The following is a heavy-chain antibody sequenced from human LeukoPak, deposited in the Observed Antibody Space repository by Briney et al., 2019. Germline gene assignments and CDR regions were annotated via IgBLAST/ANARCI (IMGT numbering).Heavy chain of an antibody. CDR3: AKGIFWSGYYGLDY. CDR1: GVTFDDYA. V-gene: IGHV3-43*02. CDR2: ISGEGGST. J-gene: IGHJ4*02. Sequence: PGGSLRLSCAASGVTFDDYAMHWVRQVPGKGLEWDSLISGEGGSTYYADPVKGRFTISRDNSKNSLYLQMNSLRTEDTALYYCAKGIFWSGYYGLDYWGQGTLVTVSS. D-gene: IGHD3-3*01.